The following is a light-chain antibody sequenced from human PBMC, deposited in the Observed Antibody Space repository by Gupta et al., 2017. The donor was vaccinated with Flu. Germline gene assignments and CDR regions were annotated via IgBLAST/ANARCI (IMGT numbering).Light chain of an antibody. V-gene: IGKV3D-15*03. J-gene: IGKJ3*01. CDR3: QQYYTWPFT. CDR1: QKLNSA. CDR2: GAS. Sequence: EIVMTQTPATLSVSPGERATLSCRASQKLNSALAWYQQKPGQAPRLLIYGASVRATGIPARFSGSGSGTEFALTISPLQSEDFAVYFCQQYYTWPFTFGPGTTVDIK.